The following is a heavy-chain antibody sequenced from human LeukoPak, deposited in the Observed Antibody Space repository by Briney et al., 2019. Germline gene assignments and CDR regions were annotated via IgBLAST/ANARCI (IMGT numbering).Heavy chain of an antibody. J-gene: IGHJ3*01. CDR1: GGSISNYY. Sequence: ASETLSLTCNVSGGSISNYYWTWIRQPPGNRLEWIGHIYYSGPTTYNPSLKSRVTISIDTSKNQFSLKLSSVTAADTAVYYCGHGSSGYNVFDVWGRGTVVAVSS. V-gene: IGHV4-59*08. CDR3: GHGSSGYNVFDV. CDR2: IYYSGPT. D-gene: IGHD3-22*01.